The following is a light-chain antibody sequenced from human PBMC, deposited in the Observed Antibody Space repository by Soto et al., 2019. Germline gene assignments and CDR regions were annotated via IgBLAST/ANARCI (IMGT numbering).Light chain of an antibody. V-gene: IGLV2-14*01. CDR3: SSYRTSDTEGV. J-gene: IGLJ3*02. Sequence: QSALTQPASVSGSPGQSVTTSCTGTSSDVGGYNYVSWYQQHPGKVPKLMIYEVTNRPSGVSSRFSGSKSGNTASLTISGLQAEDEADYYCSSYRTSDTEGVFGGGTKVTVL. CDR2: EVT. CDR1: SSDVGGYNY.